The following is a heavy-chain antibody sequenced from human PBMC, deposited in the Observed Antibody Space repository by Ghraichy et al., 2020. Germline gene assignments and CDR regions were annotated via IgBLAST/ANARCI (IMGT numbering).Heavy chain of an antibody. D-gene: IGHD3-3*01. CDR2: IWYDGSNK. CDR1: GFTFSSYG. Sequence: GGSLRLSCAASGFTFSSYGMHWVRQAPGKGLEWVAVIWYDGSNKYYADSVKGRFTISRDNSKNTLYLQMNSLRAEDTAVYYCARPRGNSITMAFDYWGQGTLVTVSS. J-gene: IGHJ4*02. CDR3: ARPRGNSITMAFDY. V-gene: IGHV3-33*01.